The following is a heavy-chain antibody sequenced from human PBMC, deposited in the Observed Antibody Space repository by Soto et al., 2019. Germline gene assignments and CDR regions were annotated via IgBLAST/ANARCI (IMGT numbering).Heavy chain of an antibody. D-gene: IGHD3-9*01. CDR2: IIPMFGTA. Sequence: SVKVSCKASGGTFSTYAITWVRQAPGQGLVWMGGIIPMFGTANYARKFQGRVTITADESTITAYMELSSLRSEDTAMYYCARDDPGYDILTGYYDSENHWFDPWGQGTLATVSS. CDR1: GGTFSTYA. CDR3: ARDDPGYDILTGYYDSENHWFDP. V-gene: IGHV1-69*13. J-gene: IGHJ5*02.